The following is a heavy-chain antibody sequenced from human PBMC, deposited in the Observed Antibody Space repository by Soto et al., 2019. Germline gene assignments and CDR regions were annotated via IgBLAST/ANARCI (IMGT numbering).Heavy chain of an antibody. J-gene: IGHJ3*02. D-gene: IGHD2-21*02. CDR2: LYSSGNT. Sequence: SETLSLTCTVSGASISAYAWSWIRQPAGKGLEWIGRLYSSGNTNYNPSFKSRLTMSADTSKNQFSLKLSSVTAADTAVYYCARPPTANLDAFEIWGQGTMVTVSS. V-gene: IGHV4-4*07. CDR3: ARPPTANLDAFEI. CDR1: GASISAYA.